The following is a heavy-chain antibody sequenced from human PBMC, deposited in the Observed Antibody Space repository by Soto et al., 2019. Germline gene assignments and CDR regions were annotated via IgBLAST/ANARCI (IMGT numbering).Heavy chain of an antibody. CDR3: ARRASYCSGGSCDAFDI. D-gene: IGHD2-15*01. CDR2: IYPGDSDT. J-gene: IGHJ3*02. Sequence: PGESLKISCKGSGYSFTSYWIGWVRQMPGKGLEWMGIIYPGDSDTRYSPSFQGQVTISADKSISTAYLQWSSLKASDTAMYYCARRASYCSGGSCDAFDIWVQGTMVTVSS. V-gene: IGHV5-51*01. CDR1: GYSFTSYW.